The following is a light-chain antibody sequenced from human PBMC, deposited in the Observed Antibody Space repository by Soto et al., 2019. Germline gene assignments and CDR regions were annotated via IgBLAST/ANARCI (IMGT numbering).Light chain of an antibody. J-gene: IGKJ2*01. CDR3: QHYYGSPRT. CDR1: QTVNSDY. CDR2: GVF. Sequence: ETVLTQSPGTVSLSPGERATLSCTTSQTVNSDYLAWYQQKPGQAPRLLLYGVFNRATGIPDRFSGSGSGTYFTLTISGLEPEDSAVYYCQHYYGSPRTFGQGTNLEI. V-gene: IGKV3-20*01.